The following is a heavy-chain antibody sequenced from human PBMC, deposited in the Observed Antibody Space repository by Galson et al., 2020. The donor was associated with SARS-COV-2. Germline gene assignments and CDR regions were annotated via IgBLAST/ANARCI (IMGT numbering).Heavy chain of an antibody. J-gene: IGHJ6*02. D-gene: IGHD6-19*01. CDR3: ATRPRGYSSGWGSYYYYAMDV. CDR1: GGSFSSYD. CDR2: INHSAIT. Sequence: SETLSLTCAVYGGSFSSYDYSWIRQAPGKGLEWIGEINHSAITNYNPSLKSRVTISVDTPKKQFSLNLSSVTAADTAVYYCATRPRGYSSGWGSYYYYAMDVWGQGTTVTVSS. V-gene: IGHV4-34*01.